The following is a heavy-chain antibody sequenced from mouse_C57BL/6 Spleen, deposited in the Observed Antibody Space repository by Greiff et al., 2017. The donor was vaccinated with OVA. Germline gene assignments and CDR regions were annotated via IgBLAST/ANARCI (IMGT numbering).Heavy chain of an antibody. Sequence: VQLQQSGPELVKPGDSVKISCKASGYSFTGYFMNWVMQSHGKSLEWIGRINPYNGDTFYNQKFKGKATLTVDKSSSTAHMELRSLTSEDSAVYYCARSGSSHTFDYWGQGTTLTVSS. D-gene: IGHD1-1*01. V-gene: IGHV1-20*01. CDR3: ARSGSSHTFDY. CDR1: GYSFTGYF. J-gene: IGHJ2*01. CDR2: INPYNGDT.